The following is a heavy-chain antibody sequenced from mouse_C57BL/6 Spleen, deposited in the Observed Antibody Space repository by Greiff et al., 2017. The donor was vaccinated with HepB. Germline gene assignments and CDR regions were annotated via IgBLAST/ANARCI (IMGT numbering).Heavy chain of an antibody. J-gene: IGHJ3*01. Sequence: QAQLQQSGAELARPGASVKMSCKASGYTFTSYTMHWVKQRPGQGLEWIGYNNPSSGYTKYNLKFKDKATLTADKTSSTAYMQLSSLTSENSAVYYCARSIYYDYDGWFAYWGQGTLVTVSA. V-gene: IGHV1-4*01. CDR3: ARSIYYDYDGWFAY. CDR1: GYTFTSYT. D-gene: IGHD2-4*01. CDR2: NNPSSGYT.